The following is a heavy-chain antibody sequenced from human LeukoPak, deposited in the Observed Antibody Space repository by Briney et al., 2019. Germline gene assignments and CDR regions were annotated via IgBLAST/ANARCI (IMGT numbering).Heavy chain of an antibody. V-gene: IGHV3-49*03. CDR2: IRSKAYGGTT. J-gene: IGHJ4*02. Sequence: PGGSLRLSCTASGFTFGDYAMSWFRQAPGKGLEWVGFIRSKAYGGTTEYAASVKGRFTISRDDSNSIAYLQMNSLKTEDTAVYYCTIVGATDFDYWGQGTLVTVSS. D-gene: IGHD1-26*01. CDR3: TIVGATDFDY. CDR1: GFTFGDYA.